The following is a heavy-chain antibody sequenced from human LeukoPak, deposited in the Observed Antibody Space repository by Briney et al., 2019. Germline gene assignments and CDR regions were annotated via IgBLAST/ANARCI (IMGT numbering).Heavy chain of an antibody. CDR2: ISYDGSNK. V-gene: IGHV3-30*18. CDR1: GXTFSSYG. D-gene: IGHD5-18*01. J-gene: IGHJ6*02. Sequence: GGSLRLSCAASGXTFSSYGMHWVRQAPGKGLEWVAVISYDGSNKYYADSVKGRFTISRDNSKNTLYLQMNSLRAEDTAVYYCAKDGGYSYGFHYYGMDVWGQGTTVTVSS. CDR3: AKDGGYSYGFHYYGMDV.